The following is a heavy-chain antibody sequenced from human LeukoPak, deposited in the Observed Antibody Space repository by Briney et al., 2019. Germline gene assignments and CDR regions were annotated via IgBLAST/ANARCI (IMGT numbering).Heavy chain of an antibody. V-gene: IGHV4-39*07. Sequence: SETLSLTCTVSGGSITSSTFYWGWIRQSPGKGLEWIGSIYYGGSTYYNPSLKSRVTISVDTSKNQFSLKLSSVTAADTAVYYCARSSVVPAAADYWGQGTLVTVSS. CDR1: GGSITSSTFY. CDR3: ARSSVVPAAADY. D-gene: IGHD2-2*01. J-gene: IGHJ4*02. CDR2: IYYGGST.